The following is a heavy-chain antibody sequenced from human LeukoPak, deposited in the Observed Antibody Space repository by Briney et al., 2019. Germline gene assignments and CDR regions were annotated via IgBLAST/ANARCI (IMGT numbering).Heavy chain of an antibody. CDR2: MYYTGRT. V-gene: IGHV4-61*05. Sequence: SETLSLTCTVSGGSISSSSYYWGWIRQPPGKGLEWIGYMYYTGRTNYNPSLKSRVTISVDTSKNQFSLKLSSVTAADTAVYYCTGKYYYDTSGYYYADYWGQGTLVTVSS. D-gene: IGHD3-22*01. J-gene: IGHJ4*02. CDR3: TGKYYYDTSGYYYADY. CDR1: GGSISSSSYY.